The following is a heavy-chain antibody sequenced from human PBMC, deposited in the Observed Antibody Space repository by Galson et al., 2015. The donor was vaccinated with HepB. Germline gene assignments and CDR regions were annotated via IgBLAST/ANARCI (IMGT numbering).Heavy chain of an antibody. CDR1: GFTFSSYP. CDR2: ISGNGGST. CDR3: AKASRDSNYYFDC. Sequence: SLRLSCAASGFTFSSYPMTWVRQAPGKGLEWVSAISGNGGSTFYADSVKGRFTIFRDNSKNTLYLQMDSLRAEETAVYYCAKASRDSNYYFDCWGQGTLVTVSS. V-gene: IGHV3-23*01. D-gene: IGHD4-11*01. J-gene: IGHJ4*02.